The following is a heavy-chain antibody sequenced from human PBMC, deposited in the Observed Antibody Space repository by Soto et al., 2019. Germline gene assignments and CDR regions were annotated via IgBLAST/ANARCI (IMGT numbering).Heavy chain of an antibody. CDR3: ARYYYDSSGYYYFDY. V-gene: IGHV4-30-4*01. CDR1: GGSISSGDYY. Sequence: PSETLSLTCTVSGGSISSGDYYRSWIRQPPGKGLEWIGYIYYSESTYYNPSLKSRVTISVDTSKNQFSLKLSSVTAADTAVYYCARYYYDSSGYYYFDYWGQGTLVTVSS. J-gene: IGHJ4*02. D-gene: IGHD3-22*01. CDR2: IYYSEST.